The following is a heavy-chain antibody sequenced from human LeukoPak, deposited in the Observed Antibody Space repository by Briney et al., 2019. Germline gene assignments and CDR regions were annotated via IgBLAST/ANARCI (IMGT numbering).Heavy chain of an antibody. CDR3: TTGPPRIVGATRGYYYYYMDV. CDR2: IKSKTDGGTT. D-gene: IGHD1-26*01. Sequence: KPGGSLRLPCAASGFTFSNAWMSWVRQAPGKGLEWVGRIKSKTDGGTTDYAAPVKGRFTISRDDSKNTLYLQMNSLKAEDTAVYYCTTGPPRIVGATRGYYYYYMDVWGKGTTVTVSS. J-gene: IGHJ6*03. V-gene: IGHV3-15*01. CDR1: GFTFSNAW.